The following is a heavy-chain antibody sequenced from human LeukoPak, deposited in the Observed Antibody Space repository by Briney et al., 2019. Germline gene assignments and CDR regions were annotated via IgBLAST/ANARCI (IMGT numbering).Heavy chain of an antibody. CDR1: GGSISGTNW. V-gene: IGHV4-4*02. CDR3: SRESGPFCPFVY. D-gene: IGHD1-26*01. CDR2: ISLAGQT. Sequence: PSGTLSLTCGVSGGSISGTNWWSWVRQSPGQGLEGIGEISLAGQTNYNPSLNGRVTMSLDKSSNQLSLHMTSVRAANTATYFCSRESGPFCPFVYWGQRAPVIVSS. J-gene: IGHJ4*02.